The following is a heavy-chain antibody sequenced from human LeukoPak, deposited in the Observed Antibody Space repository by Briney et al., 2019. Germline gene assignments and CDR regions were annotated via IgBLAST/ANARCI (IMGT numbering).Heavy chain of an antibody. J-gene: IGHJ4*02. CDR3: ARGELGMDY. CDR2: ISYDGSNK. V-gene: IGHV3-30-3*01. CDR1: GFIFSSYA. D-gene: IGHD7-27*01. Sequence: GGSLRLSCAASGFIFSSYAMHWVRQAPGKGLEWVAVISYDGSNKYYADSVKGRFTISRDNSKNTLYLQMNSLRAEDTAVYYCARGELGMDYWGQGTLVTVSS.